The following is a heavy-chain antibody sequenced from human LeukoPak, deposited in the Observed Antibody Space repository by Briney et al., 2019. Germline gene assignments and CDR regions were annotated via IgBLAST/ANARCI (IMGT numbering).Heavy chain of an antibody. D-gene: IGHD3-16*02. CDR3: ARAPYDYVWGSYRRGENYFDY. CDR2: INHSGST. CDR1: GGSFSGYY. Sequence: SETPSLTCAVYGGSFSGYYWSWIRQPPGKGLEWIGEINHSGSTNYNPSLKSRVTISVDTSKNQFSLKLSSVTAADTAVYYCARAPYDYVWGSYRRGENYFDYWGQGTLVTVSS. J-gene: IGHJ4*02. V-gene: IGHV4-34*01.